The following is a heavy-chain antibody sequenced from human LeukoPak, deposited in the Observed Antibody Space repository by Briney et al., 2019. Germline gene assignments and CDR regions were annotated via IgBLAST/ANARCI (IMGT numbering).Heavy chain of an antibody. J-gene: IGHJ4*02. Sequence: PSETLSLTCTVSGASISFYYWSWIRQHPGKGLEWIGYIYYSGNTYYNPSLKSRITISIDTSNDQFSLTLSSVTAADTAVYYCARISDYGDYPYFDYWGQGALVTVSS. CDR3: ARISDYGDYPYFDY. CDR2: IYYSGNT. V-gene: IGHV4-59*06. CDR1: GASISFYY. D-gene: IGHD4-17*01.